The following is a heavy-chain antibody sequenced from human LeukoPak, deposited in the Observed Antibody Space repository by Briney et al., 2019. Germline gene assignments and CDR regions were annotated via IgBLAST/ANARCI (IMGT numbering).Heavy chain of an antibody. CDR3: ARSPYGGNPLDY. D-gene: IGHD4-23*01. V-gene: IGHV4-59*02. CDR2: ISYSGST. CDR1: GGPVTSYY. Sequence: SETLSLTCTVSGGPVTSYYWNWIRQPPGKGLEWIGYISYSGSTNYNPSLKSRVTISVDTSKNQFSLKLSSVTAADTAVYYCARSPYGGNPLDYWGQGTLVIVSS. J-gene: IGHJ4*02.